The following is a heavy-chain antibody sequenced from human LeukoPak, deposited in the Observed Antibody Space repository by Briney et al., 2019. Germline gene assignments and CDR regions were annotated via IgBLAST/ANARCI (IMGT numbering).Heavy chain of an antibody. CDR3: ASLRNGWELTD. J-gene: IGHJ4*02. CDR2: IYYNGDT. V-gene: IGHV4-39*01. D-gene: IGHD1-26*01. Sequence: PSETLSLTCAVSGGSISSSSYYCGWIRQPPGKGLELFGRIYYNGDTHYNPSLKSRVTISVDTSKNQFSLELRSVTATDTAVYFCASLRNGWELTDWGQGTLVTVSS. CDR1: GGSISSSSYY.